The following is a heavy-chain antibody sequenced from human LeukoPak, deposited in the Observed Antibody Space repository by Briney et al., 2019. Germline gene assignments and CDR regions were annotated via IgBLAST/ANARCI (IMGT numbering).Heavy chain of an antibody. Sequence: WASVEVSCKAPGYTFTSYGISWVRQAPGQGLEWMGWISAYNSDRNYAQKLQGRVTMTTDTSTSTAYMELRSLRSDDTAVYYCARDGCSTTSCYIQNWFDPWGQGTLVTVSS. CDR2: ISAYNSDR. D-gene: IGHD2-2*02. CDR3: ARDGCSTTSCYIQNWFDP. J-gene: IGHJ5*02. V-gene: IGHV1-18*01. CDR1: GYTFTSYG.